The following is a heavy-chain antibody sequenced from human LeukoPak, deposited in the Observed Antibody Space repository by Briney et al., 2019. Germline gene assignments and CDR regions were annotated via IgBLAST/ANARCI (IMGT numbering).Heavy chain of an antibody. Sequence: ASETLSLTCAVSGDSLSRYSWTWIRQPPGKGLEWLGEINPSGSPDYNPSLKSRATISVDTSKNQFSLRVASVTAAYTAVYYCASVRHDPLEYYYYIDVWGKGTTVTVSS. D-gene: IGHD2/OR15-2a*01. V-gene: IGHV4-34*01. J-gene: IGHJ6*03. CDR1: GDSLSRYS. CDR2: INPSGSP. CDR3: ASVRHDPLEYYYYIDV.